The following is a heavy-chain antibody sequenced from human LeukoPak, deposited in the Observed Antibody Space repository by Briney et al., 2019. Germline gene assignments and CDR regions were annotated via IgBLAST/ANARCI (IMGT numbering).Heavy chain of an antibody. J-gene: IGHJ3*01. CDR3: ARVADYGRSPPL. V-gene: IGHV4-4*07. CDR1: GGSISSYY. Sequence: SETLSLTCTVSGGSISSYYWSWIRQPAGKGLEWIGRIYTSGSTNYNPSLKSRVTMSVDTSKSQFSLKLSSVTAADTAVYYCARVADYGRSPPLWGQGTMVTVSS. D-gene: IGHD4-17*01. CDR2: IYTSGST.